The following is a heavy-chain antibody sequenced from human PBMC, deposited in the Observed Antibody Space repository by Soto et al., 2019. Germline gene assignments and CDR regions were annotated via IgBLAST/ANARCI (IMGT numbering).Heavy chain of an antibody. CDR1: GGSISSYY. J-gene: IGHJ4*02. CDR3: ASSHGVGAVADFDY. CDR2: IYYSGST. V-gene: IGHV4-59*01. D-gene: IGHD6-19*01. Sequence: ASETLSLTCTVSGGSISSYYWSWIRQPPGKGLEWIGYIYYSGSTNYNPSLKSRVTISVDTSKNQFSLKLSSVTAADTAVYYCASSHGVGAVADFDYWGQGTLVTVSS.